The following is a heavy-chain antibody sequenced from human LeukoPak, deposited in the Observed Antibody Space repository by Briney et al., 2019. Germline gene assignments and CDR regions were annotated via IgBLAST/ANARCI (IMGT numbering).Heavy chain of an antibody. J-gene: IGHJ4*02. Sequence: GGSLRLSCAASGFIFSSYEMNWVRQAPGKGLEWISYISSSGSLIYYADSVKGRFAISRDNAKNTLYLQMNSLRADDTAVYYCARGGSSSWVDYWGQGTLVTVSS. CDR3: ARGGSSSWVDY. V-gene: IGHV3-48*03. D-gene: IGHD6-13*01. CDR1: GFIFSSYE. CDR2: ISSSGSLI.